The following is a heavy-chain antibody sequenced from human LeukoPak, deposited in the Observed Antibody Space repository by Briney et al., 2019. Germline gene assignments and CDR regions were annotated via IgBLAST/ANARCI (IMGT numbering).Heavy chain of an antibody. CDR3: ANCGGYCSGGSTY. J-gene: IGHJ4*02. CDR2: ISSSSSYI. D-gene: IGHD2-15*01. Sequence: GGSLRLSCAASGFTFSSYSMNWVRQAPGKGLEWASSISSSSSYIYYADSVKGRFTISRDNAKNSLYLQMNSLRAEDTAVYYCANCGGYCSGGSTYWGQGTLVTVSS. CDR1: GFTFSSYS. V-gene: IGHV3-21*01.